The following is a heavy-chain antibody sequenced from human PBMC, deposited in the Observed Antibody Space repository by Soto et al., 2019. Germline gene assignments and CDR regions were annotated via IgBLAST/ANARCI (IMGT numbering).Heavy chain of an antibody. CDR2: IYHSGST. CDR1: GGSISGGGYS. J-gene: IGHJ4*02. V-gene: IGHV4-30-2*01. CDR3: AKTLYYYDPGGYQ. D-gene: IGHD3-22*01. Sequence: PSETLSLTCAVSGGSISGGGYSWSWIRHPPGKGLEWIGYIYHSGSTYYADSVKGRFTISRDNSKNTLYLQMNSLRAEDTAVYYCAKTLYYYDPGGYQWGQGTLVTVSS.